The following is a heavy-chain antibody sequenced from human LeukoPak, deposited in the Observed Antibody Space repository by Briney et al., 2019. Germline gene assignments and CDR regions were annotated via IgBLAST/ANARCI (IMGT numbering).Heavy chain of an antibody. Sequence: SETLSLTCAVYGGSFSGYYWSWIRQPPGKGLEWIGEINHSESTNYNPSLKSRVTISVDTSKNQFSLKLSSVTAADTAVYYCARPRYSSGWGLIDYWGQGTLVTVSS. J-gene: IGHJ4*02. CDR1: GGSFSGYY. V-gene: IGHV4-34*01. CDR2: INHSEST. D-gene: IGHD6-19*01. CDR3: ARPRYSSGWGLIDY.